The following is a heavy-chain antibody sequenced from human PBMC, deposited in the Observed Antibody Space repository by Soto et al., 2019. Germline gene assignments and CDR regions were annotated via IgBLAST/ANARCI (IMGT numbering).Heavy chain of an antibody. Sequence: LRLSCADSGFTVSSNYMSWVRQAPGKGLEWVSVIYSGGSTYYADSVKGRFTISRDNSKNTLYLQMNSLRVEDTAVYYCARGAPYGSGSYYKDWGQGTLVTVSS. CDR2: IYSGGST. V-gene: IGHV3-53*01. CDR1: GFTVSSNY. D-gene: IGHD3-10*01. J-gene: IGHJ1*01. CDR3: ARGAPYGSGSYYKD.